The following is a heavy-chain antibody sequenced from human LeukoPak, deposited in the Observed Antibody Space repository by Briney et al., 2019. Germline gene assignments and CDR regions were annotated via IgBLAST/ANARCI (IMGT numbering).Heavy chain of an antibody. CDR3: VRQYSSGWTYYFGMDV. J-gene: IGHJ6*02. V-gene: IGHV6-1*01. CDR1: GDSDSSNSAA. D-gene: IGHD6-19*01. CDR2: TYYRSKWYN. Sequence: TSQTLSLTGAISGDSDSSNSAAWNWIRQSPSRGLEWLGRTYYRSKWYNDYAVSVKSRIIVNPDTSKNQFSLQLNSVTPEDTAVYYCVRQYSSGWTYYFGMDVWGQGTTVTVSS.